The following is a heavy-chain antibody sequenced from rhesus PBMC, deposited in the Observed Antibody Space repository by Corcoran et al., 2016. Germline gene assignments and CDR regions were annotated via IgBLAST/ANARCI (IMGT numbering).Heavy chain of an antibody. D-gene: IGHD3-16*01. J-gene: IGHJ4*01. CDR3: ARHRGGSWTHQFDY. CDR2: TYGSGGST. CDR1: GSSISSNY. V-gene: IGHV4S2*01. Sequence: QVQLQESGPGLVKPSETLPLTCAVSGSSISSNYWGWIRQAPGEGLEWIGRTYGSGGSTEYNPSLKSRVTISIDTSKNQFSLKLSSVTAADTAVYYCARHRGGSWTHQFDYWGQGVLVTVSS.